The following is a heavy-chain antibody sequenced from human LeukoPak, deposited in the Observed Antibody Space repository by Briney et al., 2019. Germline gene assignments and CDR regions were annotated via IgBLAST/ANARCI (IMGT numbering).Heavy chain of an antibody. D-gene: IGHD1-26*01. V-gene: IGHV3-30*18. CDR2: ISYDGSNK. CDR3: AKVRWSGSYLFFYFDY. Sequence: GGSLRLSCAASGFTFSSYGMHWVRQAPGKGLEWVAVISYDGSNKYYADSVKGRFTISRDNSKNTLYLQMNSLRAEDTAVYYCAKVRWSGSYLFFYFDYWGQGTLVTVSS. CDR1: GFTFSSYG. J-gene: IGHJ4*02.